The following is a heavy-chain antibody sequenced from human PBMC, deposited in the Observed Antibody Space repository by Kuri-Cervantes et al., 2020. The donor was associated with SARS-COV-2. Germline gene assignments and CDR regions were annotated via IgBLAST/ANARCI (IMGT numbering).Heavy chain of an antibody. CDR2: ISSSSSYI. V-gene: IGHV3-21*01. CDR3: ASRPPPCELGELRVSGMWSDAFDI. D-gene: IGHD1-26*01. CDR1: GFTFDDYG. J-gene: IGHJ3*02. Sequence: GGSMRLSCAAFGFTFDDYGMSWVRQAPGKGLEWVSSISSSSSYIYYADSVKGRFNISRDNAKNSLYLQMNSLRAEDTAVYYCASRPPPCELGELRVSGMWSDAFDIWGQWTMVTVSS.